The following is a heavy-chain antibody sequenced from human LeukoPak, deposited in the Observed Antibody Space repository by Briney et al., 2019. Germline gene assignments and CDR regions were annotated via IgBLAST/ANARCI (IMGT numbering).Heavy chain of an antibody. V-gene: IGHV3-53*01. D-gene: IGHD6-19*01. J-gene: IGHJ3*02. Sequence: TGGSLRLSCAASGFTVSSNYMSWGRQAPGKGLDWVSVIYSGGSTHYADSVKGRFTISRDNSKNTLYLQMNSLRAEDTAVYYCARGTIAVAGTDAFDIWGQGTMVTVSS. CDR2: IYSGGST. CDR1: GFTVSSNY. CDR3: ARGTIAVAGTDAFDI.